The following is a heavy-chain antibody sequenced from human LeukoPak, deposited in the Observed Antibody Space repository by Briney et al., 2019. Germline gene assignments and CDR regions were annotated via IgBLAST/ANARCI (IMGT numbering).Heavy chain of an antibody. CDR1: GYTFTIYG. D-gene: IGHD3-22*01. J-gene: IGHJ4*02. CDR2: ISAYNGNT. CDR3: ARNRGRPYYYDSSGYLDY. Sequence: GASVKVSCKASGYTFTIYGISWVRQAPGQGLEWMGWISAYNGNTNYAQKLQGRVTMTTDTSTSTAYMELRSLRSDDTAVYYCARNRGRPYYYDSSGYLDYWGQGTLVTVSS. V-gene: IGHV1-18*01.